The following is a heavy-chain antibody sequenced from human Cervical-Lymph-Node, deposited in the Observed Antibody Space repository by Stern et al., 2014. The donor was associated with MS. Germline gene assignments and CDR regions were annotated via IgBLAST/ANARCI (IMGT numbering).Heavy chain of an antibody. J-gene: IGHJ4*02. Sequence: VQLVQSGAEVKKPGASVKVSCKASGYSFTGYDMHWVRQAPGQGLEWMGRINPNSAGTNYEQKLEGMDAMTREASINTAYMELSRLRADDTAVYYCATVGTSDYWGQGTLVTVSS. CDR2: INPNSAGT. V-gene: IGHV1-2*06. CDR3: ATVGTSDY. CDR1: GYSFTGYD.